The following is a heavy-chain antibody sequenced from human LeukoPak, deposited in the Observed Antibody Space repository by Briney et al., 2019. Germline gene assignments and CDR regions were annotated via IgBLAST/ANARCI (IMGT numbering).Heavy chain of an antibody. CDR2: VHKDGNQK. V-gene: IGHV3-7*01. Sequence: GSLRLSCAASRFTYSDNWMTWVRQAPGQGLEWVANVHKDGNQKQYADSVKGRFTISRDNAKNSMFLQLNSLGAEDSGVYYCVRNRGWYALDMWGQGTMVTVSS. D-gene: IGHD6-19*01. CDR3: VRNRGWYALDM. CDR1: RFTYSDNW. J-gene: IGHJ3*02.